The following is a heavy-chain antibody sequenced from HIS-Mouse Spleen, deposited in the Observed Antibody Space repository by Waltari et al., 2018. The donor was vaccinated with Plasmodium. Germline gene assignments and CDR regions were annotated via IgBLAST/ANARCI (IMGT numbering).Heavy chain of an antibody. D-gene: IGHD1-7*01. CDR1: GGSISSSSYY. CDR3: ARDRITGTSYFDY. V-gene: IGHV4-39*07. Sequence: QLQLQGSGPGLVKPSETLSLTCTVSGGSISSSSYYWGWLRQPPGKGLEWIGSIYYSGSTYYNPSLKSRVTISVDTSKNQFSLKLSSVTAADTAVYYCARDRITGTSYFDYWGQGTLVTVSS. J-gene: IGHJ4*02. CDR2: IYYSGST.